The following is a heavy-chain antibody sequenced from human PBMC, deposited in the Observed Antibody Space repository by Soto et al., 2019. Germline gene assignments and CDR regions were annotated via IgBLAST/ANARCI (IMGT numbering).Heavy chain of an antibody. J-gene: IGHJ5*02. V-gene: IGHV1-2*04. CDR2: INPNSGGT. D-gene: IGHD3-22*01. CDR1: GYTFTGYY. Sequence: GASVKVSCKASGYTFTGYYMHWVRQAPGQGLEWMGWINPNSGGTNYAQKFQGWVTMTRDTSISTAYMELSRLRSDDTAVYYCARGGYDSSGPDPGFDPWGQGTLVTVSS. CDR3: ARGGYDSSGPDPGFDP.